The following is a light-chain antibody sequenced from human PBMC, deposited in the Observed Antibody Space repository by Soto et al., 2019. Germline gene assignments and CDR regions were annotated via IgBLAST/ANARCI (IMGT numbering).Light chain of an antibody. J-gene: IGKJ2*01. V-gene: IGKV3-20*01. CDR2: GTG. CDR3: QQSYSTPPT. Sequence: EIVLTQSPGTLSLSPGQRATLSCRASQSVSRSYLAWYQHKRGQAPRLLLFGTGSRATGIPDRFSGTGSGTDFTLIINRLEPEDLAVYYCQQSYSTPPTFGQGTKLEIK. CDR1: QSVSRSY.